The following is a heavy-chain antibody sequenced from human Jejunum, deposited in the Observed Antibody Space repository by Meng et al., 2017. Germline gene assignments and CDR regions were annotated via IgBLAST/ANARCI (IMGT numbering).Heavy chain of an antibody. V-gene: IGHV4-61*01. Sequence: QVHWTVSGPGLVRASETLFLLCIVSGVSVNIRTYDWRGIREPPGKRLVWIAYIDNSGSTIYNPSLKSRVIISVDTSKNQFSLKLTSATAADTAVYYCARADCRGGRCRFDDWGQGALVTVSS. D-gene: IGHD2-15*01. CDR1: GVSVNIRTYD. J-gene: IGHJ4*02. CDR2: IDNSGST. CDR3: ARADCRGGRCRFDD.